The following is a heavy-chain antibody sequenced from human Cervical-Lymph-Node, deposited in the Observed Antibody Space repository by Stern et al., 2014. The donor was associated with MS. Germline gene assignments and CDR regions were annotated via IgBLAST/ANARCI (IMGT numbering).Heavy chain of an antibody. CDR1: GGAFSSHA. CDR2: IIPILGIT. V-gene: IGHV1-69*09. CDR3: ARDPADIAIYGMVPL. Sequence: QVQLVQSGAEVKKPGSSVKVSCKASGGAFSSHAFTWVRQAPGQGLEWMGRIIPILGITNYAQKFQGRVTITADKSTSTAYMELSGLRSDDTAVYYCARDPADIAIYGMVPLWGQGTLVTVSS. J-gene: IGHJ4*02. D-gene: IGHD3-3*01.